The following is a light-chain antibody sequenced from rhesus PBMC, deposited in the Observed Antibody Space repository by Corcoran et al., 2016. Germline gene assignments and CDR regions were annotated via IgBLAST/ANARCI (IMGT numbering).Light chain of an antibody. V-gene: IGKV3-53*01. Sequence: QVILTQSPATLSLSPGERATLSCRASQSVSSYLAWYQQKPGQAPRLRINGASSRATGIPDRVSGSGSGTECTLTISSLEPEDFAVYYCQKYSSSPYSFGQGTKVEIK. J-gene: IGKJ2*01. CDR1: QSVSSY. CDR3: QKYSSSPYS. CDR2: GAS.